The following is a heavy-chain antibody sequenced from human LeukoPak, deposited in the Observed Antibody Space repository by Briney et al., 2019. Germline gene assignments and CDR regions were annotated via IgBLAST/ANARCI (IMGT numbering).Heavy chain of an antibody. CDR3: ARGPATVFYYMDV. CDR1: GFTFSSYS. Sequence: GGSLRPSCAASGFTFSSYSMNWVRQAPGKGLEWVSSISSSSSYIYYADSVKGRFTISRDNAKNSLYLQMNSLRAEDTAVYYCARGPATVFYYMDVWGKGTTVTVSS. J-gene: IGHJ6*03. D-gene: IGHD4-17*01. V-gene: IGHV3-21*01. CDR2: ISSSSSYI.